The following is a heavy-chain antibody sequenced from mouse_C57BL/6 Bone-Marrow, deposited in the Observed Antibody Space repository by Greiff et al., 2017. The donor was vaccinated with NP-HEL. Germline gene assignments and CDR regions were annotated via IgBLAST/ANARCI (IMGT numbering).Heavy chain of an antibody. CDR2: ISNGGGST. Sequence: EVQVVESGGGLVQPGGSLKLSCAASGFTFSDYYMYWVRQTPEKRLEWVAYISNGGGSTYYPDTVKGRFTISRDNAKNTLYLQMSRLKSEDTAMYYCARQKGLQLMDYWGQGTSVTVSS. CDR1: GFTFSDYY. D-gene: IGHD4-1*02. J-gene: IGHJ4*01. CDR3: ARQKGLQLMDY. V-gene: IGHV5-12*01.